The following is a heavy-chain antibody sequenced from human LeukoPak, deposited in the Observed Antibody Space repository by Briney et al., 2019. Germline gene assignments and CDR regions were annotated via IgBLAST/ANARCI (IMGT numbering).Heavy chain of an antibody. Sequence: QPGGSLRLSCAASGFTVSSNYMSWVRQAPGKGLEWVSVIYSGGSTYYADSVKGRFTISRDNSKNTLYLQMNSLRAEDTAVYYCARERGVVPAAHNYGMDVWGQGTAVTVSS. CDR1: GFTVSSNY. CDR3: ARERGVVPAAHNYGMDV. J-gene: IGHJ6*02. CDR2: IYSGGST. V-gene: IGHV3-66*01. D-gene: IGHD2-2*01.